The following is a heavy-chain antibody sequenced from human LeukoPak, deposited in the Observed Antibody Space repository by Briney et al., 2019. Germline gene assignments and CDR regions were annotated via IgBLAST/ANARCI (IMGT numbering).Heavy chain of an antibody. CDR1: GDXVSSNSAG. CDR2: TYYRSKWYN. D-gene: IGHD1-26*01. J-gene: IGHJ4*02. Sequence: SQTLSLTCAISGDXVSSNSAGWNWIRQSPSRGLEWLGRTYYRSKWYNDYAVSVKSRITINADTSRNQISLQLNSVTPEDTAAYYCARASGSYDYWGQGTLVTVSS. V-gene: IGHV6-1*01. CDR3: ARASGSYDY.